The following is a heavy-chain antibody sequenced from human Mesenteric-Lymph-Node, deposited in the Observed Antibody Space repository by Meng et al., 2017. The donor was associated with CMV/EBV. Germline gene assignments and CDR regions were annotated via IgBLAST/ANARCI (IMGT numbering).Heavy chain of an antibody. CDR1: GFTFSSYW. J-gene: IGHJ4*02. CDR2: IKQDGSEK. D-gene: IGHD3-22*01. CDR3: AKDLPYDTNGYSVGLFDY. Sequence: GESLKISCAASGFTFSSYWMSWVRQAPGKGLEWVANIKQDGSEKYYVDSVRGRFTISRDNSKNTLYLQMNSLRVEDTAVYYCAKDLPYDTNGYSVGLFDYWGQGTLVTVSS. V-gene: IGHV3-7*03.